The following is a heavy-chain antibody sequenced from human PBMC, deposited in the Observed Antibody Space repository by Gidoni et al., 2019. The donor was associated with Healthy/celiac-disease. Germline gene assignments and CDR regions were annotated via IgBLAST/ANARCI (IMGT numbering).Heavy chain of an antibody. Sequence: QVQLVESGGGVVQPGRSLRLSCSASGFTFSSYAMHWVRQAPGKGLEWVAVISYDGSNKYYADSVKGRFTISRDNSKNTLYLQMNSLRAEDTAVYYCARDSGGVIDYWGQGTLVTVSS. CDR1: GFTFSSYA. D-gene: IGHD3-16*01. J-gene: IGHJ4*02. CDR2: ISYDGSNK. CDR3: ARDSGGVIDY. V-gene: IGHV3-30-3*01.